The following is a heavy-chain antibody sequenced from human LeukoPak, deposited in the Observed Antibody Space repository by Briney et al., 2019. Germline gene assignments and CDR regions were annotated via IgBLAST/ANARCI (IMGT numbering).Heavy chain of an antibody. CDR3: GGTAILSYYYYMDV. V-gene: IGHV4-39*07. J-gene: IGHJ6*03. CDR2: IYYSGST. CDR1: GGSVSRSPYY. Sequence: SETLSLTCTVSGGSVSRSPYYWGWIRQPPGKGLEWIGNIYYSGSTYYNPSLKTRVTISVDTSKNQFSLKLSSVTAADTAVYYCGGTAILSYYYYMDVWGKGTTVTISS. D-gene: IGHD5-18*01.